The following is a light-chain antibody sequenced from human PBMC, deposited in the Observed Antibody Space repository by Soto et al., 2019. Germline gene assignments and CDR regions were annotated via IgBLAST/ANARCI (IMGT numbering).Light chain of an antibody. Sequence: IQMTQSPSSLSASVGDRVTITCRASQSISSYLNWYQQKPGNAPKILIYSASKLQSGVPRRFSGSGSGTDFTLTISSLQPEDFATYFCQQSHRTPYTFGQGTKLEIK. CDR1: QSISSY. CDR3: QQSHRTPYT. V-gene: IGKV1-39*01. CDR2: SAS. J-gene: IGKJ2*01.